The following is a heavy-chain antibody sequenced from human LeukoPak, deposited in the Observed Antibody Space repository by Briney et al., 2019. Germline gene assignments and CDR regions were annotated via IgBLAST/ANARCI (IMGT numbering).Heavy chain of an antibody. CDR2: RYYSGNT. CDR1: GGSISSSDYY. J-gene: IGHJ4*02. V-gene: IGHV4-39*01. Sequence: PSETLSLTCTVSGGSISSSDYYWGWIPQPPGKGVEWIGNRYYSGNTYYNPSLKSRVTISVDTSKNQFSLKVSSVTAADTAVYYCARRVFGSGRHDYWGQGTLVTVSS. CDR3: ARRVFGSGRHDY. D-gene: IGHD3-10*01.